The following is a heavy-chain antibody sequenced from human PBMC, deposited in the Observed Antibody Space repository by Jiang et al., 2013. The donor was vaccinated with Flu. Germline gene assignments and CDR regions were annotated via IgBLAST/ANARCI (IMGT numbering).Heavy chain of an antibody. D-gene: IGHD3-22*01. J-gene: IGHJ3*02. Sequence: GAEVKKPGASVKVSCKASGYSFTSYYVHWVRQAPGQGLEWMGMIDPYGGNTGYAQELRGRVTMTRDTSTTTVYMELSSLRSDDTAVYYCVRDDSSSYPIWGQGTMVTVSS. V-gene: IGHV1-46*04. CDR1: GYSFTSYY. CDR2: IDPYGGNT. CDR3: VRDDSSSYPI.